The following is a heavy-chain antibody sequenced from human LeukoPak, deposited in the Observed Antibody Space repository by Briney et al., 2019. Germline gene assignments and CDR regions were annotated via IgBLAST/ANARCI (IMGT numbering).Heavy chain of an antibody. CDR1: GGSISSSSYY. Sequence: SETLSLTCTVSGGSISSSSYYWGWIRQPPGKGLEWIGSIYYGGSTYYHPSLKSRVTISIDTSKNQFSLKLTSVTAADTAVYYCAMVVPAAFYMDVWGKGTTVTVSS. J-gene: IGHJ6*03. CDR3: AMVVPAAFYMDV. V-gene: IGHV4-39*01. CDR2: IYYGGST. D-gene: IGHD2-2*01.